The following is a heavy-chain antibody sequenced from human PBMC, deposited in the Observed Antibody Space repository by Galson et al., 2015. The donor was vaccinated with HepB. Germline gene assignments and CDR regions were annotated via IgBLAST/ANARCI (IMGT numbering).Heavy chain of an antibody. V-gene: IGHV3-43*01. Sequence: SLRLSCAASGFTFDDYTMHWVRQAPGKGLEWVSLISWDGGSTYYADSVKGRFTISRDNSKNSLYLQMNSLRAEDTALYYCAKDYSSPGAYCSGGSCPLVDWGQGTLVTVSS. CDR1: GFTFDDYT. CDR2: ISWDGGST. J-gene: IGHJ4*02. D-gene: IGHD2-15*01. CDR3: AKDYSSPGAYCSGGSCPLVD.